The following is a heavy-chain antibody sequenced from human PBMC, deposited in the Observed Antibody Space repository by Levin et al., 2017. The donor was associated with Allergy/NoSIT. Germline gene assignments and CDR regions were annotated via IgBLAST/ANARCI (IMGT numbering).Heavy chain of an antibody. V-gene: IGHV1-69*06. D-gene: IGHD4-17*01. CDR1: GGTFSSYA. Sequence: ASVKVSCKASGGTFSSYAISWVRQAPGQGLEWMGGIIPIFGTANYAQKFQGRVTITADKSTSTAYMELSSLRSEDTAVYYCARERSAGVYGDYLTYLWGQGTLVTVSS. CDR3: ARERSAGVYGDYLTYL. J-gene: IGHJ5*02. CDR2: IIPIFGTA.